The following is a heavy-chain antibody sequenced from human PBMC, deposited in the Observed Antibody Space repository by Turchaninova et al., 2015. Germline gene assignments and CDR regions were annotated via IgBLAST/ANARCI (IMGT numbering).Heavy chain of an antibody. V-gene: IGHV3-7*03. Sequence: GGGLVQPGGSLRLSCAASGFIFSPYWMTWVRQAPGRGREWVASIKHDGNEKYYVGSVRGRFTISRDNAENSLYLQMKNLRAEDTALYYCARDQGTTRRSYGLDVWGHGTTLTVSS. CDR1: GFIFSPYW. J-gene: IGHJ6*02. CDR2: IKHDGNEK. CDR3: ARDQGTTRRSYGLDV. D-gene: IGHD4-17*01.